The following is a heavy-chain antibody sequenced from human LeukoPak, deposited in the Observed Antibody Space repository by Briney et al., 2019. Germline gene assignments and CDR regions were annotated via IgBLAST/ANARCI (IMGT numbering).Heavy chain of an antibody. V-gene: IGHV3-23*01. D-gene: IGHD2-15*01. CDR3: AKDPAIVVVVAAHFDY. CDR1: GLTFSSYA. J-gene: IGHJ4*02. Sequence: GRSLRLSCAASGLTFSSYAMSWVRQAPGKGLEWVSAISGSGGSTYYADSAKGRLTISRDNSKNTLYLQVSSLRAEDTAVYYCAKDPAIVVVVAAHFDYWGQGTLVTVSS. CDR2: ISGSGGST.